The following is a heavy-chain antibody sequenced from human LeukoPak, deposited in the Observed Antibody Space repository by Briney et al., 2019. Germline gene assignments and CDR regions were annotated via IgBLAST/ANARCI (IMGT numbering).Heavy chain of an antibody. Sequence: GESLKTSCKGSGYSFTTYWIGWVRQMPGKGLEWMGIIYPGDSDTTYSPSFQGQVTISADKSTSPAYLQWSSLKASETAVYYCARHIAAAGTWYYNGLDVWGQGTTVTVS. CDR2: IYPGDSDT. J-gene: IGHJ6*02. D-gene: IGHD6-13*01. CDR3: ARHIAAAGTWYYNGLDV. CDR1: GYSFTTYW. V-gene: IGHV5-51*01.